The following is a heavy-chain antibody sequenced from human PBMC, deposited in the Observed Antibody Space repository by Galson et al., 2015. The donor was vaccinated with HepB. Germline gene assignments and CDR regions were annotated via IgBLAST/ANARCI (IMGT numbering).Heavy chain of an antibody. Sequence: ETLSLTCAVYGGPFSGYYWTWIRQPPGKGLEWLGEINHSGTTHYNPSLKSRLTISADTSKKQFSLIVRSVTAAETAVYYCARASGVAGTTTRHHRHYYMDVWGKGTTVTASS. CDR2: INHSGTT. J-gene: IGHJ6*03. D-gene: IGHD1-1*01. V-gene: IGHV4-34*01. CDR3: ARASGVAGTTTRHHRHYYMDV. CDR1: GGPFSGYY.